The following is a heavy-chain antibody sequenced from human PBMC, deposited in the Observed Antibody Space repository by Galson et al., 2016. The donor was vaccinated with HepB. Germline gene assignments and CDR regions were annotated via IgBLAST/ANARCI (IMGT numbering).Heavy chain of an antibody. CDR3: ARGPPGGGTPSWTLFDL. CDR1: SDSVSSGSYY. V-gene: IGHV4-61*01. Sequence: SETLSLTCTVSSDSVSSGSYYWSWIRQAPGKGLEWIGYIYHSGATNYNPSLKSRVTLSVDTSRNQFSLNLTSVTTADTAVYYCARGPPGGGTPSWTLFDLWGPGTLVTVSA. D-gene: IGHD1-1*01. CDR2: IYHSGAT. J-gene: IGHJ5*02.